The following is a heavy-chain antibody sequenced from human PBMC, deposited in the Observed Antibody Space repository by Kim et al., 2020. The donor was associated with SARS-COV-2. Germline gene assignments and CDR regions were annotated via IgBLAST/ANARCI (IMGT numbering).Heavy chain of an antibody. J-gene: IGHJ6*02. CDR3: ASGNSYSSSSYGMDV. CDR2: ISSSSSYI. V-gene: IGHV3-21*01. Sequence: GGSLRLSCAASGFTFSSYSMNWVRQAPGKGLEWVSSISSSSSYIYYADSVKGRFTISRDNAKNSLYLQMNSLRAEDTAVYYCASGNSYSSSSYGMDVWGQGTTVTVSS. CDR1: GFTFSSYS. D-gene: IGHD6-6*01.